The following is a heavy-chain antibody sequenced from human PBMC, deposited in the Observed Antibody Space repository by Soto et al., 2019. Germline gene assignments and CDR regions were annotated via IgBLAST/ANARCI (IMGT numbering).Heavy chain of an antibody. CDR3: ARDRAVAGKFYYYYYGMDV. D-gene: IGHD6-19*01. V-gene: IGHV4-34*01. CDR1: GVSFSGYY. J-gene: IGHJ6*02. Sequence: SETLSLTCAVYGVSFSGYYWSWIRQPPGQGLEWIGEINHSGSTNYNPSLKSRVTISVDTSKNQFSLKLSSVTAADTAVYYCARDRAVAGKFYYYYYGMDVWGQGTTVT. CDR2: INHSGST.